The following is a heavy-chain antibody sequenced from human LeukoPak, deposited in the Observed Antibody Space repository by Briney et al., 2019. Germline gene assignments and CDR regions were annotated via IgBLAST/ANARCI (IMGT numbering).Heavy chain of an antibody. D-gene: IGHD2-2*01. CDR1: GFTVSSNY. CDR2: INTDGSST. CDR3: AREPVVPAARNYYYYMDV. Sequence: GGSLRLSCAASGFTVSSNYMSWVRQAPGKGLVWVSRINTDGSSTSYADSVRGRFTISRDNAKNTLYLQMNSLRAEDTAVYYCAREPVVPAARNYYYYMDVWGKGTTVTVSS. V-gene: IGHV3-74*01. J-gene: IGHJ6*03.